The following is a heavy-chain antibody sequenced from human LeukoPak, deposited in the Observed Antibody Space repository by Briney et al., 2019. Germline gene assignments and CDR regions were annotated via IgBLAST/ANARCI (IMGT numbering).Heavy chain of an antibody. CDR2: IYYSGST. J-gene: IGHJ4*02. CDR3: ARRSGAAGHYYFDY. D-gene: IGHD6-13*01. CDR1: GGSISSYY. Sequence: PSETLSHTCTVSGGSISSYYWSWIRQPPGKGLEWIGYIYYSGSTNYNPSLKSRVTISVDTSKNQFSLKLSSVTAADTAVYYCARRSGAAGHYYFDYWGQGTLVTVSS. V-gene: IGHV4-59*08.